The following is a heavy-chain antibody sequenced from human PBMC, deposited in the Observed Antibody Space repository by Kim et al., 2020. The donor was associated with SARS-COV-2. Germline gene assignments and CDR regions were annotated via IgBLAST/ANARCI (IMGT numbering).Heavy chain of an antibody. V-gene: IGHV3-33*06. CDR2: IWYDGSNK. D-gene: IGHD3-22*01. Sequence: GGSLRLSCAASGFTFSSYGMHWVRQAPGKGLEWVAVIWYDGSNKYYADSVKGRFTIYRYNSKNTLYLQMNSLRAEDTAVYYCAKVDYDSSGYYYHYYYGMDVWGQGTTVTVSS. CDR1: GFTFSSYG. J-gene: IGHJ6*02. CDR3: AKVDYDSSGYYYHYYYGMDV.